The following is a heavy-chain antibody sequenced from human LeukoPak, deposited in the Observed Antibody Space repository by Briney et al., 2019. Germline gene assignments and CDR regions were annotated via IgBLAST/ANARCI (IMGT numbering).Heavy chain of an antibody. V-gene: IGHV3-30*01. CDR1: GFTFSSYA. CDR3: ARDFRTSWNYVSAFDI. J-gene: IGHJ3*02. D-gene: IGHD1-7*01. CDR2: ISCDGSNK. Sequence: GGSLRLSCAASGFTFSSYAMHWVRQAPGKGLEWVAVISCDGSNKYYADSVKGRFTISRDNSKNTLYLQMNSLRAEDTAVYYCARDFRTSWNYVSAFDIWGQGTMVTVSS.